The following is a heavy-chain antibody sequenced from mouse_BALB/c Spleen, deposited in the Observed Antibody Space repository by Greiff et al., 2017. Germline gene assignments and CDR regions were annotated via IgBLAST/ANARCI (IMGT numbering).Heavy chain of an antibody. V-gene: IGHV1-18*01. Sequence: VQLQQSGPELVKPGASVKIPCKASGYTFTDYNMDWVKQSHGKSLEWIGDINPNNGGTIYNQKFKGKATLTVDKSSSTAYMELRSLTSEDTAVYYCARGAGKDYRYDGAWFAYWGQGTLVTVSA. J-gene: IGHJ3*01. CDR3: ARGAGKDYRYDGAWFAY. CDR1: GYTFTDYN. CDR2: INPNNGGT. D-gene: IGHD2-14*01.